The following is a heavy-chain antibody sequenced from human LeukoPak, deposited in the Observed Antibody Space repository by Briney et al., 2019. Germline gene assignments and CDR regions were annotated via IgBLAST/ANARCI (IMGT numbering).Heavy chain of an antibody. V-gene: IGHV1-69*05. D-gene: IGHD2-21*02. CDR3: AAPTRAHCGGDCYLDY. J-gene: IGHJ4*02. Sequence: SVKVSCKASGGTFSSYAISWVRQAPGQGLEWMGGIIPIFGTANYAQKFQGRVTITTDESTSTAYMELSSLRSEDTAVYYCAAPTRAHCGGDCYLDYWGQGTLVTVSS. CDR1: GGTFSSYA. CDR2: IIPIFGTA.